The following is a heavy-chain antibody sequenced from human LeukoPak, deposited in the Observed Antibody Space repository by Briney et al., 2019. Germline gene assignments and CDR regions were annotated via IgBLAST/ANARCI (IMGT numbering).Heavy chain of an antibody. V-gene: IGHV4-34*01. Sequence: PSETLSLTCAVYGGSFSGYYWSWIRQPPGKGLEWIGEINHSGSTNYNPSLKSRVTISVDTSKNQFSLKLSSVTAADTAVYYCAGPGGSGEDAFDIWGQGTMVTVSS. CDR2: INHSGST. J-gene: IGHJ3*02. CDR1: GGSFSGYY. D-gene: IGHD3-10*01. CDR3: AGPGGSGEDAFDI.